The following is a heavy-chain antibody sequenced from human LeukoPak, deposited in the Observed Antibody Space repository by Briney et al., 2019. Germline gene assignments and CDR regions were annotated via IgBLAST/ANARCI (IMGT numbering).Heavy chain of an antibody. J-gene: IGHJ4*02. CDR1: GFSFSTYE. Sequence: GGSLRLSCAASGFSFSTYEMNWVRQAPGKGLEWVSYISRSGDTIYFADSVKGRFTISRDNAKNSLYLQMSSLRAEDTAVYYCARDYASDYWGQGTLVTVSS. V-gene: IGHV3-48*03. CDR3: ARDYASDY. CDR2: ISRSGDTI. D-gene: IGHD3-10*01.